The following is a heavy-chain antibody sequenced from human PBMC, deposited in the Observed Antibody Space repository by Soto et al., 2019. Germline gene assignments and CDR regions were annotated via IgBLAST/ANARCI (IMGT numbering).Heavy chain of an antibody. V-gene: IGHV3-73*01. CDR1: GLSFRDVW. J-gene: IGHJ2*01. CDR2: IRSKANSYAT. Sequence: PGGSLRLACTVSGLSFRDVWLKWVRRAPGKGLEWVGRIRSKANSYATAYAASVKGRFTISRDDSKNTAYLQMNSLKTEDTAVYYCTRAHYDSLTGYFSAPFWYYHIWGRGTLVTV. D-gene: IGHD3-9*01. CDR3: TRAHYDSLTGYFSAPFWYYHI.